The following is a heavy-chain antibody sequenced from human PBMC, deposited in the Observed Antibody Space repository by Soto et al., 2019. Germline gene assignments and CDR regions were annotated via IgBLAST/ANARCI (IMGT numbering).Heavy chain of an antibody. CDR3: AKSPMVRGVIMTSYCYYYMDV. J-gene: IGHJ6*03. CDR2: TYYRSKWYN. CDR1: GDSVSSNSAA. D-gene: IGHD3-10*01. Sequence: SQTLSLTCAISGDSVSSNSAAWNWIRQSPSRGLEWLGRTYYRSKWYNDYAVSVKSRITINPDTSKNQFSLQLNSVTPEDTAVYYCAKSPMVRGVIMTSYCYYYMDVWGKGTTVTVSS. V-gene: IGHV6-1*01.